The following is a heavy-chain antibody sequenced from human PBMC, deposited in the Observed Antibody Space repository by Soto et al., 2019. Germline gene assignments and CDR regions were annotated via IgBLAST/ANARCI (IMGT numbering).Heavy chain of an antibody. CDR2: CYSAGST. Sequence: GGSLRLSCAASGFTVSNNYVNWVRQAPGKGLEWVSVCYSAGSTSYADSVKGRFTISRDNSKNTLYLQMNNLRVEDTAVYYCAKGFELVLRYFDWLPIDYFDYWGQGTLVTVSS. D-gene: IGHD3-9*01. CDR3: AKGFELVLRYFDWLPIDYFDY. CDR1: GFTVSNNY. V-gene: IGHV3-66*01. J-gene: IGHJ4*02.